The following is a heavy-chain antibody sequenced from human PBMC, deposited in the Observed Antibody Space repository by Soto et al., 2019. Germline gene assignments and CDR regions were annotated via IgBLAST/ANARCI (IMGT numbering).Heavy chain of an antibody. J-gene: IGHJ4*02. CDR1: GYTFTSYA. CDR2: INAGNGNT. D-gene: IGHD6-19*01. V-gene: IGHV1-3*01. CDR3: ARGPGIAVAGTIDY. Sequence: ASVKVSCKASGYTFTSYAMHWVRQAPGQRLEWMGWINAGNGNTKYSQKFQGRVTITRDTSASTAYMELSSLRSEDMAVYYCARGPGIAVAGTIDYWGQGTLVTVSS.